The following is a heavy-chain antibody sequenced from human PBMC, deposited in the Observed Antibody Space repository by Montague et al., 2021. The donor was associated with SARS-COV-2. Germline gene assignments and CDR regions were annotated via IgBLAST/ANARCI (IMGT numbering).Heavy chain of an antibody. Sequence: SETLSLTCTVSGGSISTYYWNWIRQPPGKGLEWIAYIYYSGSTNYILSLKSRVTLSVDTSKNQFSLKLSSVTAADTAVYYCARDFDYWGQGTLVTVSS. V-gene: IGHV4-59*13. CDR3: ARDFDY. J-gene: IGHJ4*02. CDR2: IYYSGST. CDR1: GGSISTYY.